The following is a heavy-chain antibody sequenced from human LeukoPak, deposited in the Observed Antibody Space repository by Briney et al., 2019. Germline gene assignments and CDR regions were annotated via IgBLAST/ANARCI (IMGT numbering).Heavy chain of an antibody. CDR3: ARDVPGYSYGH. CDR2: IIPILGIA. Sequence: SVKVSCKASGGTFSSYAISWVRQAPGQGLEWMGRIIPILGIANYAQKFHGRVTITADKSTSTAYMELSSLRSEDTAVYYCARDVPGYSYGHWGQGTLVTVSS. J-gene: IGHJ4*02. D-gene: IGHD5-18*01. V-gene: IGHV1-69*04. CDR1: GGTFSSYA.